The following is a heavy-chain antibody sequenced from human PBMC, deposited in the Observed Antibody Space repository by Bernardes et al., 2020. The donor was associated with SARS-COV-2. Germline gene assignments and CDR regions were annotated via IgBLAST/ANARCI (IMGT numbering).Heavy chain of an antibody. J-gene: IGHJ5*02. CDR3: ARAETNWNRYFAGRLNWFDP. CDR2: ISSSSRYI. CDR1: GFTFSSYS. V-gene: IGHV3-21*01. Sequence: GGSLRLSCAASGFTFSSYSMNWVRQAPGKRLEWVSSISSSSRYIYYADSVKGRFTISRDNAKNSLYLQMNSLRAEDTAVYYCARAETNWNRYFAGRLNWFDPWGQGTLVTVS. D-gene: IGHD1-1*01.